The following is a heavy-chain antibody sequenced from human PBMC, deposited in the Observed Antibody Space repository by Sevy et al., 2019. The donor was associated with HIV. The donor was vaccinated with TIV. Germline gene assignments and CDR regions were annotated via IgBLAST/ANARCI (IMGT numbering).Heavy chain of an antibody. J-gene: IGHJ4*02. CDR3: ARTIAAAETFDY. CDR1: GFIFSGYS. V-gene: IGHV3-48*02. D-gene: IGHD6-25*01. CDR2: ISSSSDII. Sequence: GGSLRLSCAVSGFIFSGYSMNWVRQAPGKGLEWVSYISSSSDIIYYADSVKGRFTISRDNARNSLYLQMNSLRDEVTAVYYCARTIAAAETFDYWGQGALVTVSS.